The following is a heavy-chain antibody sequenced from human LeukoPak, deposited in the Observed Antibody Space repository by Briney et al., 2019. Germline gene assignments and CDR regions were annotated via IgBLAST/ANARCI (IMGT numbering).Heavy chain of an antibody. CDR1: GFTFSSYS. D-gene: IGHD2-2*01. Sequence: PGGALRLSCAASGFTFSSYSMNWVRQAPGEGLGWGSSISSSSSYIYYADSVKGRFTISRDNAKNSLFLQMNSLRAEDTAVYYCARGYCSSTSCSPFDYWGQGTLVTVSS. CDR2: ISSSSSYI. CDR3: ARGYCSSTSCSPFDY. V-gene: IGHV3-21*01. J-gene: IGHJ4*02.